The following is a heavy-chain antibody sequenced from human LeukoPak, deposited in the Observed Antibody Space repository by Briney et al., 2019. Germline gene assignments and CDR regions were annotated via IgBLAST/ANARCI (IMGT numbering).Heavy chain of an antibody. J-gene: IGHJ6*03. Sequence: ASVKVSCKACGYTLTSYYMPWVRQAPGQGLEWMGIINPSGGSTSYAQKFQGRVTMTRDTSTSTVYMELSSLRSEDTAVYYCAREGEGASSYGYYYYYMDVWGKGTTVTVSS. V-gene: IGHV1-46*01. CDR3: AREGEGASSYGYYYYYMDV. CDR1: GYTLTSYY. CDR2: INPSGGST. D-gene: IGHD5-18*01.